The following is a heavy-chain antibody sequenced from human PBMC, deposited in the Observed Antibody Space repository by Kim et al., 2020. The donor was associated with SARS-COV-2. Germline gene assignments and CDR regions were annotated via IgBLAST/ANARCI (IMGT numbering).Heavy chain of an antibody. CDR2: INPNSGGT. V-gene: IGHV1-2*02. D-gene: IGHD6-13*01. CDR1: GYTFTGYY. CDR3: ARGKKGIAFDAFDI. J-gene: IGHJ3*02. Sequence: ASVKVSCKASGYTFTGYYMHWVRQAPGQGLEWMGWINPNSGGTNYAQKFQGRVTMTRDTSISTAYMELSRLRSDDTAVYYCARGKKGIAFDAFDIWGQGTMVTVSS.